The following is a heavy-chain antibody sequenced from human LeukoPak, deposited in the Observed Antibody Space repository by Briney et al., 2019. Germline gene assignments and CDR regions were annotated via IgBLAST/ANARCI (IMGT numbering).Heavy chain of an antibody. CDR2: ISYDGSNE. V-gene: IGHV3-30*04. J-gene: IGHJ3*02. D-gene: IGHD6-13*01. CDR3: ASLSGGRIAAAGTGAFDI. Sequence: PGGSLRLSCAASGFTFSSYVMHWVRQAPGKGLEWVAIISYDGSNEYYADSVKGRFTISRDNSKNTLYLQMNSLRAEDTAVYYCASLSGGRIAAAGTGAFDIWGQGTMVTVSS. CDR1: GFTFSSYV.